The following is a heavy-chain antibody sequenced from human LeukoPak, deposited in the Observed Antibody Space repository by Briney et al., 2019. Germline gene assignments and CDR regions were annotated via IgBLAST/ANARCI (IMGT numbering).Heavy chain of an antibody. Sequence: GGSLRLSCAASGFTFSSYAMSWVRQAPGKGLEWVSAISGSGGSTYYADSVKGRFTISRDNSKNTLYLQMNSLRAEDTAVYYCAKYLRVVTARFWDYWGQGTLVTVSS. CDR3: AKYLRVVTARFWDY. D-gene: IGHD2-21*02. CDR1: GFTFSSYA. V-gene: IGHV3-23*01. CDR2: ISGSGGST. J-gene: IGHJ4*02.